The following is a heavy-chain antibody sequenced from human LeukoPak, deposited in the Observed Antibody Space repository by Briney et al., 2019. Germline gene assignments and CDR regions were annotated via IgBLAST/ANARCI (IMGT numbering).Heavy chain of an antibody. V-gene: IGHV3-74*01. J-gene: IGHJ4*02. CDR1: GFGFSVYW. Sequence: GGSLRLSCAASGFGFSVYWMHWVRQAPGKGLVWVAHINEDGTSASHVGSVKGRFTISRDNDKNTQYLQLNSLTVEDTAVYYCARVPTNSYGFGQWGQGSLVTVSS. CDR2: INEDGTSA. D-gene: IGHD5-18*01. CDR3: ARVPTNSYGFGQ.